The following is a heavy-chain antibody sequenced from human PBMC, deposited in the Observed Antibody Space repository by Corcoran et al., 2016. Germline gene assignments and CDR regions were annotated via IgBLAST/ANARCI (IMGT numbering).Heavy chain of an antibody. J-gene: IGHJ5*02. CDR3: ARGSGHDFWSGPLGYNWFDP. Sequence: QVQLQESGPGLVKPSETLSLTCTVSGGSISSYYWSWIRQPPGKGLEWIGYIYYSGSTNYNPSLKSRVTISVDTSKNQFSLKPSSVTAADTAVYYGARGSGHDFWSGPLGYNWFDPWGQGTLVTVSS. D-gene: IGHD3-3*01. CDR2: IYYSGST. V-gene: IGHV4-59*01. CDR1: GGSISSYY.